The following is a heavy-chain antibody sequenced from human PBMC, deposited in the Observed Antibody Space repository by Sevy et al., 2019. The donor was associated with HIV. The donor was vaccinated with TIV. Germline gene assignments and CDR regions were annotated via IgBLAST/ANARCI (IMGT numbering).Heavy chain of an antibody. Sequence: GGSLRLSCAASGFIFSSYSINWVRQAPGKGLEWVSSISSSSKYIYYADSVKGRFTISRDNAKNSLFLQLYSLRAEDTAVYYCARDPAIAAAVTFDYWGQGTLVTVSS. CDR3: ARDPAIAAAVTFDY. CDR2: ISSSSKYI. CDR1: GFIFSSYS. D-gene: IGHD6-13*01. V-gene: IGHV3-21*01. J-gene: IGHJ4*02.